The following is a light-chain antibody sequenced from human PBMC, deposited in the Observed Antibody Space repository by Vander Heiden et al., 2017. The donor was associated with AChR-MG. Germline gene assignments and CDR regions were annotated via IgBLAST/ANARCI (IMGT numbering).Light chain of an antibody. V-gene: IGLV2-14*01. CDR1: VCGYNY. CDR3: SSYTSSTVL. CDR2: DGR. Sequence: QSALTQPASVSGSPGQSIPISCTDVCGYNYVYWYQQYPGKAPKLIIYDGRNRPAGISTRFSGSKSGNTASLTISGLQAEDEAEYYCSSYTSSTVLFGGGTKLTVL. J-gene: IGLJ2*01.